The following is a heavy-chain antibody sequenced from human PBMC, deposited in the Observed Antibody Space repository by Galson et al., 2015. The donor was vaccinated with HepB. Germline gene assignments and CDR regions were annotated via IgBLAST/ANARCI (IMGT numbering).Heavy chain of an antibody. Sequence: SLRLSCAASGSTFSSYAMNWVRQAPGKGLEWVAVLSSRGDNEYYADSVKGRFTISRDNSENTVYLQMHSLRVEDTAVYYCARTFYFDYWGQGTLVTVSS. V-gene: IGHV3-30*04. CDR3: ARTFYFDY. J-gene: IGHJ4*02. CDR2: LSSRGDNE. D-gene: IGHD3-16*01. CDR1: GSTFSSYA.